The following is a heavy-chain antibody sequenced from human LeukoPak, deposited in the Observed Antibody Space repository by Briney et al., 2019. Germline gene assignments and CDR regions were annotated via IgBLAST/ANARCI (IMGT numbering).Heavy chain of an antibody. CDR1: GFTFSDYY. CDR2: ISSSGSTI. J-gene: IGHJ4*02. CDR3: ASHTNSGYDYSSSWYWDY. D-gene: IGHD6-13*01. V-gene: IGHV3-11*04. Sequence: PGGSLRLSCAASGFTFSDYYMSWIRQAPGKGLEWVSYISSSGSTIYYADSVKGRFTISRDNAKNSLYLQMNSLRAEDTAVYYCASHTNSGYDYSSSWYWDYWGQGTLVPVSS.